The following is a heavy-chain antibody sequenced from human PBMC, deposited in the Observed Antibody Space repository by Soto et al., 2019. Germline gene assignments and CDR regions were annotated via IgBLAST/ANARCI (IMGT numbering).Heavy chain of an antibody. Sequence: LRPYRGASGFTFSGYGVHWVRQAPGKGLEWVAVIWYDGSNKYYADSVKGRFTISRDNSKNTLYLQMNSLRAEDTAVYYCAKPDIVVVPAAMPGDYWGQGT. CDR1: GFTFSGYG. CDR2: IWYDGSNK. J-gene: IGHJ4*02. D-gene: IGHD2-2*01. CDR3: AKPDIVVVPAAMPGDY. V-gene: IGHV3-33*06.